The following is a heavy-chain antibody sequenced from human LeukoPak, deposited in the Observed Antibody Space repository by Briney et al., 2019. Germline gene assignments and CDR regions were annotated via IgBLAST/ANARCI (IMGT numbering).Heavy chain of an antibody. CDR3: ARVIFVVMIANALDY. V-gene: IGHV3-23*01. CDR1: GFTFSSYA. J-gene: IGHJ4*02. CDR2: ISGSGGST. Sequence: GGSLRLSCAASGFTFSSYAMSWVRQAPGKGLEWVSAISGSGGSTYYADSVKGRFTISRDNSKNTLYLQMNSLRAEDTAVYYCARVIFVVMIANALDYWGQGTLVTVSS. D-gene: IGHD2-21*01.